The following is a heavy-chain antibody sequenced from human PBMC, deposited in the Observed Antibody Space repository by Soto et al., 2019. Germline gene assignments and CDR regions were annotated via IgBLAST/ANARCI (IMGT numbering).Heavy chain of an antibody. CDR1: GFTFSSYA. CDR3: AKGELGGVLGVKAY. J-gene: IGHJ4*02. Sequence: EVQLLESGGGLVQPGGSLRLSCAASGFTFSSYAMSWVRQAPGKGLEWVSAISGRGGSTYYADSVKGRFTISRDNSKNTLYLQMTSLRAVDTAVYYCAKGELGGVLGVKAYWGQGTLVTVSS. D-gene: IGHD1-26*01. V-gene: IGHV3-23*01. CDR2: ISGRGGST.